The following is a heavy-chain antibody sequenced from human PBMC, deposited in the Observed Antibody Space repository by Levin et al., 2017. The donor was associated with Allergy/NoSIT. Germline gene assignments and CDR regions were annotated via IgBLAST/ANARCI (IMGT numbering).Heavy chain of an antibody. CDR1: GGSISSYY. V-gene: IGHV4-59*01. CDR2: IYYSGST. J-gene: IGHJ6*02. CDR3: ARDNGDLRMDV. D-gene: IGHD4-17*01. Sequence: SETLSLTCTVSGGSISSYYWSWIRQPPGKGLEWIGYIYYSGSTNYNPSLKSRVTISVDTSKNQFSLKLSSVTAADTAVYYCARDNGDLRMDVWGQGTTVTVSS.